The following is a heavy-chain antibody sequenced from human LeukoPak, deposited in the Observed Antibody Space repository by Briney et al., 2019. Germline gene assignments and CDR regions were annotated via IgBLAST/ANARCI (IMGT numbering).Heavy chain of an antibody. D-gene: IGHD6-13*01. CDR3: ARVASLAAAEDY. J-gene: IGHJ4*02. CDR1: EFTFSSYA. V-gene: IGHV3-30*04. CDR2: ISYDASNK. Sequence: GGSLRLSCAASEFTFSSYAMHWVRQAPGKGLEWVALISYDASNKYYADSVKGRFTISRDNSKNTLYLQLNSLRAEDTAVYYCARVASLAAAEDYWGQGTLVTVSS.